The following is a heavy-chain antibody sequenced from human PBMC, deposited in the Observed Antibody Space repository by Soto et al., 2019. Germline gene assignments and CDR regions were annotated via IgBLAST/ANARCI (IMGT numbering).Heavy chain of an antibody. CDR1: GFSFSRYT. CDR3: TLSYGDSYYYYYGMDV. J-gene: IGHJ6*02. V-gene: IGHV5-51*01. Sequence: GESLNISCVGSGFSFSRYTVGWVRQVPGKGLEWMGVIHPGDSDTIYSPSFQGQVTISADKSISTAYLQWSSLKASDTAMYYCTLSYGDSYYYYYGMDVWGQGTTVTVSS. D-gene: IGHD4-17*01. CDR2: IHPGDSDT.